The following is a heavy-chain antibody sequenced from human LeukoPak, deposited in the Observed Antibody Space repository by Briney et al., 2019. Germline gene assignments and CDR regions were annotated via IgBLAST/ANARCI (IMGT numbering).Heavy chain of an antibody. CDR3: ARGSRGRSRFDY. CDR2: IYYSGST. V-gene: IGHV4-39*07. J-gene: IGHJ4*02. CDR1: GGSISSSSYY. D-gene: IGHD6-13*01. Sequence: SETLSLTCTVSGGSISSSSYYWGWIRQPPGKGLEWIGSIYYSGSTYYNPSLKSRVTISVDTSKNQFSLKLSSVTAADTAVYYCARGSRGRSRFDYWGQGTLVTVSS.